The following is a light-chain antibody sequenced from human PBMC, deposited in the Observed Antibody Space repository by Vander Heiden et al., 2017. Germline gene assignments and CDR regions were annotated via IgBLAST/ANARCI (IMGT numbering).Light chain of an antibody. CDR3: QQYDTSRVT. J-gene: IGKJ3*01. Sequence: EIVLTQSPGTLSLSPGERPTLSCRASQSVSSSYLAWYQQKPGQAPRLLIYGASSRATGIPDRFSGSGSGTDFTLTISRLEPEDFAVYYCQQYDTSRVTYGPGTKVD. CDR2: GAS. V-gene: IGKV3-20*01. CDR1: QSVSSSY.